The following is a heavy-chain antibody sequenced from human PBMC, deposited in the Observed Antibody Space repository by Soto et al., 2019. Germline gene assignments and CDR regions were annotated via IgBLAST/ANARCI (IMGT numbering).Heavy chain of an antibody. J-gene: IGHJ5*02. CDR1: GGSISSSSYY. CDR2: IYYSGST. D-gene: IGHD6-13*01. V-gene: IGHV4-39*01. CDR3: ARHTVPSRAAGTRVLEGNWFDP. Sequence: SETLSLTCTVSGGSISSSSYYWGWIRQPPGKGLEWIGSIYYSGSTYYNPSLKSRVTISVDTSKNQFSLKLSSATAADTAVYYCARHTVPSRAAGTRVLEGNWFDPWGQGTLVTVSS.